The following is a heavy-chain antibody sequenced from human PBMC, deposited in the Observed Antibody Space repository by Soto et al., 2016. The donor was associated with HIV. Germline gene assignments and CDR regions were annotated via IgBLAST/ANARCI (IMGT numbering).Heavy chain of an antibody. V-gene: IGHV3-23*01. CDR2: ISVNSVNGGST. CDR3: AKEVRRFWYFDL. Sequence: EVQLLESGGGLVQPGGSLRLSCAASGFIFSNYAMDWVRQAPGKGLEWVSAISVNSVNGGSTYYADSVKGRFTISRDNSKNTLYLQMNSLRAEDTAVYFCAKEVRRFWYFDLVGPWPPWSTVSS. CDR1: GFIFSNYA. J-gene: IGHJ2*01.